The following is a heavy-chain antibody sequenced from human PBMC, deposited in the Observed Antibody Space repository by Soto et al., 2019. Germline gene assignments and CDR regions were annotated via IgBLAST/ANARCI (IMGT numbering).Heavy chain of an antibody. V-gene: IGHV4-30-4*01. CDR3: ARDIAAAGTVDY. D-gene: IGHD6-13*01. CDR2: IYYSGGT. Sequence: TCTVSGGSISSGDYYCSWIRQPPGKGLEWIGYIYYSGGTYYNPSLKSRVTISVDTSKNQFSLKLSSVTAADTAVYYCARDIAAAGTVDYWGQGTLVTVSS. CDR1: GGSISSGDYY. J-gene: IGHJ4*02.